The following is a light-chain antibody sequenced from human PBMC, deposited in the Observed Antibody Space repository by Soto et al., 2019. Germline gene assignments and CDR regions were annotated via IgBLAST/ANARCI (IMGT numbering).Light chain of an antibody. Sequence: VLNQPASVSGSPGQSSTISCTGTSSDVGGYNYVSWYQQHPGKAPKLMIYDVSNRPSGVSNRFSGSKSGNTASLTISGLQAEDEADYYCSSYTSSSTYVFGTGTKVTVL. J-gene: IGLJ1*01. CDR2: DVS. CDR3: SSYTSSSTYV. V-gene: IGLV2-14*01. CDR1: SSDVGGYNY.